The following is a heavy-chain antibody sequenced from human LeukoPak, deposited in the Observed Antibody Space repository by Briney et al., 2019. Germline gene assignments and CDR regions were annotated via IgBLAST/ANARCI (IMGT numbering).Heavy chain of an antibody. D-gene: IGHD3-3*01. CDR3: ARDRADFWSGYYPHYWYFDL. CDR1: GGSISSGSYH. CDR2: IYTSGST. Sequence: SETLSLTCTVSGGSISSGSYHWSWIRQPAGKGLEWIGRIYTSGSTNYNPSLKSRVTISVDTSKNQFSLKLSSVTAADTAVYYCARDRADFWSGYYPHYWYFDLWGRGTLVTVSS. J-gene: IGHJ2*01. V-gene: IGHV4-61*02.